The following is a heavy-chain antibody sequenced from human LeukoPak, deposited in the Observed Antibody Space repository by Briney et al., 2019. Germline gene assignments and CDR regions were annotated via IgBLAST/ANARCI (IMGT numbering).Heavy chain of an antibody. CDR1: GFTFSSYS. J-gene: IGHJ6*03. V-gene: IGHV3-21*01. D-gene: IGHD3-9*01. CDR2: ISSSSSYI. Sequence: GGSLRLSCAASGFTFSSYSMNWVRQAPGKGLEWVSSISSSSSYIYYADSVKGRFTISRDNSKNTLYLQMNSLRAEDTAVYYCARAGFEENYYYYYMDVWGKGTTVTVSS. CDR3: ARAGFEENYYYYYMDV.